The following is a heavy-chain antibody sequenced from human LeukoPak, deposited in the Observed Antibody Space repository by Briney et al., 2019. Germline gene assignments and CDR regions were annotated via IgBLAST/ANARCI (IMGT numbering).Heavy chain of an antibody. CDR3: ARSTPTDMIVVVNDY. CDR1: GGSVSSGSYY. CDR2: IYYSGST. D-gene: IGHD3-22*01. Sequence: SETLSLTCTVSGGSVSSGSYYWSWIRQPPGKGLEWIGYIYYSGSTNYNPSLKSRVTISVDTSKNQFSLKLSSVTAADTAVYYCARSTPTDMIVVVNDYWGQGTLVTVSS. V-gene: IGHV4-61*01. J-gene: IGHJ4*02.